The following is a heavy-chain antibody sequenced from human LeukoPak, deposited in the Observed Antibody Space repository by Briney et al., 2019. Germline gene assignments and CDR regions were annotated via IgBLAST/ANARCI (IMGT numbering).Heavy chain of an antibody. V-gene: IGHV3-23*01. D-gene: IGHD2/OR15-2a*01. Sequence: GGSLRLSCIASGFNYVINPMAWVRQAPGKGLEGVSSISEDGAGLYYADSVRGRFTGSRDNSKNTLSLQMNSLRAEDTAIYYCVKRILGTTFRAFDFWGRGTMVIVSS. CDR1: GFNYVINP. CDR3: VKRILGTTFRAFDF. J-gene: IGHJ3*01. CDR2: ISEDGAGL.